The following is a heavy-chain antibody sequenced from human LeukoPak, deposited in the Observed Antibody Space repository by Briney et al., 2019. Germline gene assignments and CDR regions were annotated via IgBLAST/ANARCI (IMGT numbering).Heavy chain of an antibody. Sequence: SVKVSCKASGGTFSSYAISWVRQAPGQGLEWMGGIIPIFGTANYAQKFQGRVTITADESTSIAYMELSSLRSEDTAVYYCARGNCSSTSCYYYYYGMDVWGQGTTVTVSS. D-gene: IGHD2-2*01. CDR2: IIPIFGTA. CDR1: GGTFSSYA. J-gene: IGHJ6*02. V-gene: IGHV1-69*13. CDR3: ARGNCSSTSCYYYYYGMDV.